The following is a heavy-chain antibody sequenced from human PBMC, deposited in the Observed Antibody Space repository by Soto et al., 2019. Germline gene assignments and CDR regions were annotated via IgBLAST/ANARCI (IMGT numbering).Heavy chain of an antibody. CDR3: ARGGYCSGGSCSYDAFDI. CDR2: INAGNGNT. J-gene: IGHJ3*02. V-gene: IGHV1-3*01. D-gene: IGHD2-15*01. CDR1: GYTFTSYA. Sequence: ASVKVSCKASGYTFTSYAMHWVRQAPGQRLEWMGWINAGNGNTKYSQKFQGRVTITRDTSASTAYMELSSLRSEDTAVYYCARGGYCSGGSCSYDAFDIWGQGTMVTVSS.